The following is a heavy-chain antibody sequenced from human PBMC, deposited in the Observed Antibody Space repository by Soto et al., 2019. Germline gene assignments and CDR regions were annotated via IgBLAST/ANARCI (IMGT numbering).Heavy chain of an antibody. CDR2: IIPILGIA. Sequence: QVQLVQSGAEVKKPGSSVKVSCKASGGTFSSYTISWVRQAPGQGLEWMGRIIPILGIANYAQKFQGRVTIAAVKSTCSAHLELSRLRLGATAVCYWARAPAPATAWVVGNCFDPWGQGTPVTVSS. J-gene: IGHJ5*01. CDR1: GGTFSSYT. D-gene: IGHD2-15*01. V-gene: IGHV1-69*02. CDR3: ARAPAPATAWVVGNCFDP.